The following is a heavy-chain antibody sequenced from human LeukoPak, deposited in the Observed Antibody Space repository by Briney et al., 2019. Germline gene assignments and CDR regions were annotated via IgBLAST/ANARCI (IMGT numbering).Heavy chain of an antibody. D-gene: IGHD2-8*01. CDR3: AVMVYAENWFDP. J-gene: IGHJ5*02. V-gene: IGHV1-2*04. Sequence: GASVKVSCKASGYTFTGYYMHWVRQAPGQGLEWMGWINPNSGGTNYAQKFQGWVTMTRDTSISTAYMELRSLRSDDTAVYYCAVMVYAENWFDPWGQGTLVTVSS. CDR2: INPNSGGT. CDR1: GYTFTGYY.